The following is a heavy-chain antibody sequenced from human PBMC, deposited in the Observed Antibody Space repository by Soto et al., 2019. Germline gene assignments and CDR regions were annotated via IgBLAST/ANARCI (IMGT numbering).Heavy chain of an antibody. D-gene: IGHD2-2*01. CDR3: ASIRPDIVVVPAASTGGMDV. V-gene: IGHV4-59*12. Sequence: SETLSLTCTVSGGSMRNVYWSWIRQPPGKRLEWIGFIFHSGNAKYNPSLKSRVTISIDTSKNQFSLKLSSVTAADTAAYYCASIRPDIVVVPAASTGGMDVWGQGTTVTVSS. J-gene: IGHJ6*02. CDR1: GGSMRNVY. CDR2: IFHSGNA.